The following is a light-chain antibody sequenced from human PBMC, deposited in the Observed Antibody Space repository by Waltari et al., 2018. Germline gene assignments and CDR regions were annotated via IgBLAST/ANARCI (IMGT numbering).Light chain of an antibody. CDR3: QQVIFYPLT. CDR1: QGISSH. CDR2: PAS. Sequence: DIQLTQSPSFLSASVGDRVTIACRASQGISSHLAWYQQKPGNAPKLLIYPASTLQSGVPSRFGGSGSGTEFTLTISSLQPEDFATYYCQQVIFYPLTLGGGTKVDIK. J-gene: IGKJ4*01. V-gene: IGKV1-9*01.